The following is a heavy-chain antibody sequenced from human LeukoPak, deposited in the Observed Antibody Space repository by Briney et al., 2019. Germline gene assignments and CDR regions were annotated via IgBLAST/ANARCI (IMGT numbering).Heavy chain of an antibody. Sequence: SETLSLTCTVSGASINSGSYYWTWIRQPAGKGLEWIGRIYTSGSTNYNPSLKSRVTISLDTSKNHFSLKLYSVTAADTAVYYCATRKLGNDYWGQGTLVTVSS. J-gene: IGHJ4*02. V-gene: IGHV4-61*02. CDR1: GASINSGSYY. D-gene: IGHD7-27*01. CDR2: IYTSGST. CDR3: ATRKLGNDY.